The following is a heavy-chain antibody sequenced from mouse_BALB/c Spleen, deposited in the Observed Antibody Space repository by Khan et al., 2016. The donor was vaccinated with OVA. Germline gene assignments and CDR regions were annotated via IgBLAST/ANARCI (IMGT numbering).Heavy chain of an antibody. CDR1: GYTFTSYW. CDR2: IGPGSGNT. CDR3: AISNYYGSSLYAMDY. Sequence: DLVKPGASVKLSCKASGYTFTSYWINWIKQRPGQGLEWVGHIGPGSGNTYYNEIFKGKATLTVDTSSSTAYIQLSSLSSEDSAVYFCAISNYYGSSLYAMDYWGQGTSVTVSS. D-gene: IGHD1-1*01. J-gene: IGHJ4*01. V-gene: IGHV1S41*01.